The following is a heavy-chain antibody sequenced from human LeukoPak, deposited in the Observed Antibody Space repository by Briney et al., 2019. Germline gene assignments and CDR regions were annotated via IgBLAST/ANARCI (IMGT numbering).Heavy chain of an antibody. CDR3: ARDRATSHGDYGYFDY. J-gene: IGHJ4*02. CDR2: IIPILGIA. Sequence: SVKVSCKASGGTFSSYAISWVRQAPGQGLEWMGRIIPILGIANYAQKFQGRVTITADKSTSTAYMELSSLRSEDTAVYYCARDRATSHGDYGYFDYWGQGTLVTVSS. D-gene: IGHD4-17*01. CDR1: GGTFSSYA. V-gene: IGHV1-69*04.